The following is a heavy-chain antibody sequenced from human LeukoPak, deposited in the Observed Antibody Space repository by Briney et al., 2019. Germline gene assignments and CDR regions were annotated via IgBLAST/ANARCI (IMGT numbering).Heavy chain of an antibody. CDR2: ISGSGGST. J-gene: IGHJ4*02. Sequence: GGSLRLSRAASGFTFSSYAMSWVRQAPGKGLEWVSAISGSGGSTYYADSVKGRFTISRDNSKNTLYLQMNSLRAEDTAVYYCAKPMIVSTNSDYRGQGTLVTVSS. CDR3: AKPMIVSTNSDY. CDR1: GFTFSSYA. D-gene: IGHD3-22*01. V-gene: IGHV3-23*01.